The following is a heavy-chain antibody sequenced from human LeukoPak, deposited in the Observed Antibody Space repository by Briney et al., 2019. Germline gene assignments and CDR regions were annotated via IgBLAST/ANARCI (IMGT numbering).Heavy chain of an antibody. CDR3: ARSGGDGSYYVVLTGDAFDI. Sequence: PSETLSLTCAVSGGSISSGGYSWSWIRQPPGKGLEWIGYIYYSGSTNYNPSLKSRVTISVDTSKNQFSLKLSSVTAADTAVYYCARSGGDGSYYVVLTGDAFDIWGQGTMVTVSS. CDR2: IYYSGST. V-gene: IGHV4-61*08. D-gene: IGHD1-26*01. CDR1: GGSISSGGYS. J-gene: IGHJ3*02.